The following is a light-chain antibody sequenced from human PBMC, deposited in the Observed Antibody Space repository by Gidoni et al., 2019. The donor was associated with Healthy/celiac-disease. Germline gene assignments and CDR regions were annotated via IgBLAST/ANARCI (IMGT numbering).Light chain of an antibody. CDR1: QSVSSSY. CDR2: GAS. CDR3: QQYGSRWT. V-gene: IGKV3-20*01. Sequence: EIVLTQSPGTLSLSPGDRATLSCRASQSVSSSYLAWYQQNPGQAPRLLIYGASSRATGIPDRFSGSGSGTDVTLTISRLEPEDFAVYYCQQYGSRWTFGQXTKVEIK. J-gene: IGKJ1*01.